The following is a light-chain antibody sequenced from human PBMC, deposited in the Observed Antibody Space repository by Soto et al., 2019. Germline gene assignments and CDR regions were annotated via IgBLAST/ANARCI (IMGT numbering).Light chain of an antibody. CDR2: GNS. J-gene: IGLJ2*01. Sequence: QSVLTQPPSVSGAPGQRVTISCTGSSSNIGAGYDVHWYQQLPGTAPKLPIYGNSNRPSGVPDRFSGSKSGTSASLAITGLQAEDEADYYCQSYDSSFSVVFGGGTKLTVL. CDR3: QSYDSSFSVV. V-gene: IGLV1-40*01. CDR1: SSNIGAGYD.